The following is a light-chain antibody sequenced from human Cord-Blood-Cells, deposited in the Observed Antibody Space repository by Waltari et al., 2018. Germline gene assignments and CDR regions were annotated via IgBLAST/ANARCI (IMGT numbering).Light chain of an antibody. CDR2: EGS. Sequence: QSARTQPASESGSPGQSITTSCTGTSSDVGSYNVVSWYQQHPGKAPNLMIYEGSKRPSGVSNRFSGSKSGNTASLTISGLQAEDEADYYCCSYAGSRVFGGGTKLTVL. CDR3: CSYAGSRV. CDR1: SSDVGSYNV. V-gene: IGLV2-23*01. J-gene: IGLJ3*02.